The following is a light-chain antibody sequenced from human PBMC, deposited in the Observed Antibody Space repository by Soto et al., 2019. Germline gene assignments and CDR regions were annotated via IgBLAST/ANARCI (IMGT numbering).Light chain of an antibody. J-gene: IGKJ1*01. CDR1: QSVSSSY. Sequence: EIVLTQSPGTLSLSPGERATLSCRGSQSVSSSYLAWYQQKPGQAPRLLIYGASSRTTGIPDRFSGSGSGTDFTLTISRLEPEDFAVYYCQQYGSSAPTTFGQGTKVDI. V-gene: IGKV3-20*01. CDR3: QQYGSSAPTT. CDR2: GAS.